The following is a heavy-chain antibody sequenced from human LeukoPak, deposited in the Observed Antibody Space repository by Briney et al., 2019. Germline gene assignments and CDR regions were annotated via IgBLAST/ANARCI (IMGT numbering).Heavy chain of an antibody. V-gene: IGHV3-21*01. Sequence: PGGSLRLSCALSGFTLRSYSMNWVRHAPGKGLEWVSSISSRSSYIHYTHSVKDGFTITRDNAKNSLYLQMNSLRAEDTTVYYCARDDYGCTNFDYWGQGTLVTVSS. J-gene: IGHJ4*02. CDR1: GFTLRSYS. D-gene: IGHD4-23*01. CDR2: ISSRSSYI. CDR3: ARDDYGCTNFDY.